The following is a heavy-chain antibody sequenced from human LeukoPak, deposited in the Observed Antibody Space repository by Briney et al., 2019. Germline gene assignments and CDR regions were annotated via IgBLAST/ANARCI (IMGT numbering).Heavy chain of an antibody. Sequence: PSETLPLTCTVSGCSISGYYWHWIRQPPGKGLEWLGYIHYCGTTNYNPSLKRRFTISIDTSKNHLSLHLSYVTAADTAVYFCARRGRSSWYFDYWGQGTQVTVSS. CDR1: GCSISGYY. V-gene: IGHV4-59*12. CDR3: ARRGRSSWYFDY. J-gene: IGHJ4*02. CDR2: IHYCGTT. D-gene: IGHD6-13*01.